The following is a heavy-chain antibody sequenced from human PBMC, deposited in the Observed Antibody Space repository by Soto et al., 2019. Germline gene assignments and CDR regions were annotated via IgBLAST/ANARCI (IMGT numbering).Heavy chain of an antibody. CDR3: ARGVDYYDSSGFSPYLDH. Sequence: SETLSLTCTVSGGSISGSYWYWIRQPPGEGLEWIGNLHYSGSTNYNPSLKSRVSIFLDMSKNQISLKLVSLIAADTAVYYCARGVDYYDSSGFSPYLDHWGQGTLVTVSS. J-gene: IGHJ4*02. V-gene: IGHV4-59*01. D-gene: IGHD3-22*01. CDR2: LHYSGST. CDR1: GGSISGSY.